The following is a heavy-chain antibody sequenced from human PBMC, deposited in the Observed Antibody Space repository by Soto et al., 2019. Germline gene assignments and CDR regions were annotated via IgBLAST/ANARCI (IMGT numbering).Heavy chain of an antibody. CDR2: IKEDGSER. J-gene: IGHJ4*02. Sequence: EVQLVESRGGLVQPGGSLRLSCAASGFTFNSYWMSWVRQAPGKGLEWVANIKEDGSERYYLDSVKGRFTISRDNAKNSLYLQMDSLRAEDTAVYYCARATGADKEDYWGQGTLVTVSS. V-gene: IGHV3-7*04. D-gene: IGHD3-10*01. CDR3: ARATGADKEDY. CDR1: GFTFNSYW.